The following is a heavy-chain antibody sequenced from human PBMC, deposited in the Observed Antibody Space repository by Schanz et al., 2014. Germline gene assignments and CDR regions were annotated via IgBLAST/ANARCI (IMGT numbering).Heavy chain of an antibody. V-gene: IGHV3-66*01. CDR1: GFTVSSDH. D-gene: IGHD3-9*01. J-gene: IGHJ4*02. Sequence: EVQLVESGGGFVQPGGSLGLSCVVSGFTVSSDHMSWVRQAPGKGLEWVSTIYASGATYYADSVKRRFTISRDNSKNTLYLQMNSLRAEDTAVYYCAKQIHYDMLTGTRNWGQGTLVTVSS. CDR3: AKQIHYDMLTGTRN. CDR2: IYASGAT.